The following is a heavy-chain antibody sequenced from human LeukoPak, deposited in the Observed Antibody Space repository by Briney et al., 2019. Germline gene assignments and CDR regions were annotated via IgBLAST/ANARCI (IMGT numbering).Heavy chain of an antibody. CDR3: AGGSSGYYGTPSDY. J-gene: IGHJ4*02. CDR2: IYHSGST. CDR1: GYSISSGYY. V-gene: IGHV4-38-2*02. Sequence: PSETLSLTCTVSGYSISSGYYWGWIRQPPGKGLEWIGSIYHSGSTYYNPSLKSRVTISVDTSKNQFSLKLSSVTAADTAVYYCAGGSSGYYGTPSDYWGQGTLVTVSS. D-gene: IGHD3-22*01.